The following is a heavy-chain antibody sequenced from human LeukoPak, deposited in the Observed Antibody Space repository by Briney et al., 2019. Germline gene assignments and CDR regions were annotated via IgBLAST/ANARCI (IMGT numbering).Heavy chain of an antibody. J-gene: IGHJ5*02. CDR1: GGSFSGYY. Sequence: SETLSLTCAVYGGSFSGYYWSWIRQPPGKGLEWIGEINHSGSTNYNPSLKSRVTISVDTSKNQFSLKLSSVTAADTAVCYCARMRGSGWLEIYNWFDPWGQGTLVTVSS. CDR3: ARMRGSGWLEIYNWFDP. D-gene: IGHD6-19*01. V-gene: IGHV4-34*01. CDR2: INHSGST.